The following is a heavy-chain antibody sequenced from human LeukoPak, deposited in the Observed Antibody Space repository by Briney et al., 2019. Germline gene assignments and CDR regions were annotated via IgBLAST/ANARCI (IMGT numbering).Heavy chain of an antibody. CDR1: GYSISSGYY. CDR2: IYYSGST. CDR3: ARSLISHWQAFDI. D-gene: IGHD1-1*01. Sequence: SETLSLTCTVSGYSISSGYYWGWIRQPPGKGLEWIGSIYYSGSTYYNPSLKSRVTISVDTSKIQFSLKLSSVTAADTAVYYCARSLISHWQAFDIWGQGTMVTVSS. J-gene: IGHJ3*02. V-gene: IGHV4-38-2*02.